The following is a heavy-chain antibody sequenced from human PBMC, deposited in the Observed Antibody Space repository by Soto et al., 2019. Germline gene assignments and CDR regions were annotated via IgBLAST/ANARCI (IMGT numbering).Heavy chain of an antibody. J-gene: IGHJ5*02. CDR2: IDPSDSYT. CDR3: ARRAVTGNWFDP. V-gene: IGHV5-10-1*01. CDR1: GYSFTSYW. D-gene: IGHD2-8*02. Sequence: PGESLKISCKGSGYSFTSYWISWVRQMPGKGLEWMGRIDPSDSYTNYSPSFQGHVTISADKPISTAYLQWSSLKASDTAMYYCARRAVTGNWFDPWGQGTLVTVSS.